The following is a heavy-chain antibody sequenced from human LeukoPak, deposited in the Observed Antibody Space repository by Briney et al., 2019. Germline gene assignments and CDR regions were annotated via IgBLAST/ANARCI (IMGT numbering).Heavy chain of an antibody. CDR1: GYTFTGYY. J-gene: IGHJ5*02. D-gene: IGHD6-13*01. CDR2: INPSSGGT. CDR3: ARGRSSWYGTNNWFDP. V-gene: IGHV1-2*02. Sequence: GASVKVSCKASGYTFTGYYMHWVRQAPGQVLEWMGWINPSSGGTNYAQAFQGRVTMTRDTSVSTAYMELSSLKSDDTAVYYCARGRSSWYGTNNWFDPWGQGTLVTVSS.